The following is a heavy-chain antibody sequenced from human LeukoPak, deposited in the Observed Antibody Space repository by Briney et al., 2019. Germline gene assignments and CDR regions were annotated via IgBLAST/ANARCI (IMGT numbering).Heavy chain of an antibody. Sequence: PGGSLRLSCAASGFIFSNYGMHWVRQAPGKGLEYVSGISSNGGSTYYADSVKGRFTISRDNSKNTLYLQMSSLRAEDTAVYYCVKSGSYYNEPYYFDYWGQGTLVTVSS. CDR2: ISSNGGST. V-gene: IGHV3-64D*06. CDR1: GFIFSNYG. CDR3: VKSGSYYNEPYYFDY. J-gene: IGHJ4*02. D-gene: IGHD3-10*01.